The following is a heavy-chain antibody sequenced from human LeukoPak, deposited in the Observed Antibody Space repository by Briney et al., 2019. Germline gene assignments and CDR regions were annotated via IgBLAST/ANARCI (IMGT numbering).Heavy chain of an antibody. CDR1: GVSVSSNY. CDR3: ARAAGWHQYYFDS. J-gene: IGHJ4*02. D-gene: IGHD5-24*01. CDR2: IYSGVST. V-gene: IGHV3-66*01. Sequence: GGSLRLSCAASGVSVSSNYMSWVRQAPGKGLEWVSLIYSGVSTYYADSVKGRFTISRDNSKDTLYLQMNGPRADDTAVYYCARAAGWHQYYFDSWGQGTLVTVSS.